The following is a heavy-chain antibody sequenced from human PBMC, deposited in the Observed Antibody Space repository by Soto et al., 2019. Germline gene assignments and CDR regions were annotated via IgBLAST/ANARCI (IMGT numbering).Heavy chain of an antibody. CDR3: ARVLHRSYSSGLGY. Sequence: GTSVKVTCKDSGYTYTSYARHWVRQAPGQRLEWMGWINAGNGNTKYSQKFQGRVTITRDTSASTAYMELSSLRSEDTAVYYCARVLHRSYSSGLGYWGQGTLVTVSS. CDR2: INAGNGNT. V-gene: IGHV1-3*01. CDR1: GYTYTSYA. D-gene: IGHD6-19*01. J-gene: IGHJ4*02.